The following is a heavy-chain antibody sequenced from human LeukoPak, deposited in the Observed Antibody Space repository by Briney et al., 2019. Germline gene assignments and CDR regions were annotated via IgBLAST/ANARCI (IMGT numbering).Heavy chain of an antibody. CDR3: VKDRCNRFSCPEY. CDR2: LSGGGDRT. CDR1: GFTFRSYA. J-gene: IGHJ4*02. Sequence: PGGSLRLSCAASGFTFRSYAMSWVRQAPGKGLEWVSSLSGGGDRTSYADYVKGQFIISRDNSKDTLYLQMNSLGVDDTAVYYCVKDRCNRFSCPEYWGQGTPVTVSS. V-gene: IGHV3-23*01. D-gene: IGHD2/OR15-2a*01.